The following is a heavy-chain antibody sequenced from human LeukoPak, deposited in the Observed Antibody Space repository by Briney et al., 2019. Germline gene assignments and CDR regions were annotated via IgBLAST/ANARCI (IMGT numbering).Heavy chain of an antibody. CDR1: GGTFSSYA. J-gene: IGHJ4*02. CDR3: AREQVLRYLGVGY. D-gene: IGHD3-9*01. Sequence: GASVKVSCTASGGTFSSYAISWVRQAPGQGLEWMGGIIPIFGTANYAQKFQGRVTITADESTSTAYMELSSLRSEDTAVYYCAREQVLRYLGVGYWGQGTLVTVSS. V-gene: IGHV1-69*13. CDR2: IIPIFGTA.